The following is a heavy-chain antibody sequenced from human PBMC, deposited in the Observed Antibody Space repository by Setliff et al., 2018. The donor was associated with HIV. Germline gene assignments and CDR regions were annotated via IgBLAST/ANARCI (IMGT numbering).Heavy chain of an antibody. CDR3: WRHSYRSGLCALDI. J-gene: IGHJ3*02. D-gene: IGHD6-19*01. CDR2: IYHGDSDT. V-gene: IGHV5-51*01. Sequence: GESLKISYKGSGYSFTSYWIGWVRQMPGKGLEWMGIIYHGDSDTRYIPFFQGQVTISADKSISTADLQWSSLKASDTAMYYCWRHSYRSGLCALDIWGQGTMVTVSS. CDR1: GYSFTSYW.